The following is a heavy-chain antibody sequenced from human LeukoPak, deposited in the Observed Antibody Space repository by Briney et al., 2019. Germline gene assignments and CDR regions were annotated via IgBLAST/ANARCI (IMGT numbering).Heavy chain of an antibody. J-gene: IGHJ4*02. CDR2: IYYSGTT. Sequence: SETLSLTCTVSGGSISSGDYYWSWIRQHPGKGLEWIGYIYYSGTTHYNPSLKSRVTISVDTSKNQFSLKLSSVTAADTAVYYCARHGGCSGGSCYFYYWGQGTLVTVSS. D-gene: IGHD2-15*01. CDR3: ARHGGCSGGSCYFYY. V-gene: IGHV4-30-4*08. CDR1: GGSISSGDYY.